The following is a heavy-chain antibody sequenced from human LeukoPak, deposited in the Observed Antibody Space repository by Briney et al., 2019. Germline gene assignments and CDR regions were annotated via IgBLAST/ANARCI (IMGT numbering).Heavy chain of an antibody. Sequence: SETLSLTCTVSGGSISSSSYYWVWIRQPPGKGLEWIGSIYYSGSTYYNPSLKSRVTISVDTSKNQFSLKLSSVTAADTAVYYCARHNIEDYYGSGSFDYWGQGTLVTVSS. CDR1: GGSISSSSYY. J-gene: IGHJ4*02. CDR3: ARHNIEDYYGSGSFDY. CDR2: IYYSGST. V-gene: IGHV4-39*01. D-gene: IGHD3-10*01.